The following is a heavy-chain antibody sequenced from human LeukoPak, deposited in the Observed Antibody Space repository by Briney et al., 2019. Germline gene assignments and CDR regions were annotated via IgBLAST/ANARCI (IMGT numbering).Heavy chain of an antibody. CDR2: IIPIFGTA. V-gene: IGHV1-69*13. D-gene: IGHD6-13*01. CDR3: ARVSVRGQLAGNFDY. Sequence: SVKVSCKASGYTFTSYAISWVRQPPGQGLEWMGGIIPIFGTANYAQKFQGRVTITADESTSTAYMELSSLRSEDTAVYYCARVSVRGQLAGNFDYWGQGTLVTVSS. CDR1: GYTFTSYA. J-gene: IGHJ4*02.